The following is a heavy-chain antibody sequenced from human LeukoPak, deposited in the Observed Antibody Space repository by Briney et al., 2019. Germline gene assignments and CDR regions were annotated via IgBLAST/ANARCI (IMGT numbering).Heavy chain of an antibody. D-gene: IGHD3-22*01. J-gene: IGHJ3*02. V-gene: IGHV4-34*01. CDR1: GGSFSGYY. CDR2: INHSGST. CDR3: AAWAYYYDSSGYYDAFDI. Sequence: SETLSLTCAVYGGSFSGYYWSGLRQPPGKALEWIGEINHSGSTNYNPSLKSRVTISVDTSKNQFSLKLSSVTAADTAVYYCAAWAYYYDSSGYYDAFDIWGQGTMVTVSS.